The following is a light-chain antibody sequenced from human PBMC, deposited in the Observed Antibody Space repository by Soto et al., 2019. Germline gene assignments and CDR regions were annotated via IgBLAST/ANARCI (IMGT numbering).Light chain of an antibody. CDR2: GAY. J-gene: IGKJ1*01. Sequence: EIIMTQSPATLSVSPGETATLSCRASQSVSGDLAWYQLRPGQAPRLLIYGAYTRATGVPDRFSGSGSGTEFTLTCRGRQSDDVVVCYCHQYNDWRQPFGQRTRVDIK. CDR1: QSVSGD. V-gene: IGKV3-15*01. CDR3: HQYNDWRQP.